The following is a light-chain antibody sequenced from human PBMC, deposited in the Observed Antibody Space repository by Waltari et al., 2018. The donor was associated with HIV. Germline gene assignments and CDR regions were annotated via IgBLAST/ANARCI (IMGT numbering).Light chain of an antibody. J-gene: IGLJ3*02. CDR3: SAWDDSLYSRV. CDR2: RNT. CDR1: RSNVGNNY. Sequence: QSVLAQPPSASGTPGQTVTISCSGTRSNVGNNYVYWYQHPPGTAPKLLIYRNTQRPSGVPDRFFGSKSGTSASLAISGLRSEDEADYYCSAWDDSLYSRVFGGGTKLTVL. V-gene: IGLV1-47*01.